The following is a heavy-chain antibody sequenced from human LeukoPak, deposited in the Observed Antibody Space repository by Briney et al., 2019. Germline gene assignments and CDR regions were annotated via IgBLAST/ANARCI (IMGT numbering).Heavy chain of an antibody. Sequence: PSETLSLTCSVSGGSISSSTYCWGWIRQPPGKGLEWTRSFYYTGDTYYGPSLKSRVTISVDTSKNQFSLNLTSLTAADTAVYYCARLLPYCSDGICYFWEYFDSWGQGTLVTVSS. CDR1: GGSISSSTYC. J-gene: IGHJ4*02. V-gene: IGHV4-39*01. CDR2: FYYTGDT. D-gene: IGHD2-15*01. CDR3: ARLLPYCSDGICYFWEYFDS.